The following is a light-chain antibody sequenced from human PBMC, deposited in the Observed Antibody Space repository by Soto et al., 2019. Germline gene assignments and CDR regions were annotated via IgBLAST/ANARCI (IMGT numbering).Light chain of an antibody. CDR3: QQYGSSST. CDR2: GAS. V-gene: IGKV3-20*01. CDR1: QSVSSSF. J-gene: IGKJ1*01. Sequence: EIVLTQSPGTLSLSPVERATLSCRASQSVSSSFLAWYQQKPGQAPRLLIYGASSRATGIPDRFSGSGSGTDFTLTISRLEPEDFAVYYCQQYGSSSTFGQGTKVDIK.